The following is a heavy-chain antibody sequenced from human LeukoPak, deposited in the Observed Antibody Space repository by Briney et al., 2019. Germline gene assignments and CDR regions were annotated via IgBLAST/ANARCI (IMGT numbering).Heavy chain of an antibody. Sequence: PGGSLRLSCAASGFTFSSYSMNWVRQAPGKGLEWVSYISSSGSTIYYADSVKGRFTISRDNAKNSLYLQMNSLRAEDTAVYYCAGSIVVVPAVPCWGQGTLVTVSS. J-gene: IGHJ4*02. CDR3: AGSIVVVPAVPC. CDR1: GFTFSSYS. V-gene: IGHV3-48*04. D-gene: IGHD2-2*01. CDR2: ISSSGSTI.